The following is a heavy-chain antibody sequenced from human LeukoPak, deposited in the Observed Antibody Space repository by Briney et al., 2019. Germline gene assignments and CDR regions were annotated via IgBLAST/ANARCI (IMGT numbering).Heavy chain of an antibody. Sequence: SVKVSCKTSGGTFRNYALNWVRQAPGQGLEWMGRVIPILNIANYAQKFQGRVTITADKSTSTAYMELSSLTSEDTAVYYCASAYSEYSYGWYYSDSWGQGTLVTVSS. V-gene: IGHV1-69*04. D-gene: IGHD6-19*01. CDR3: ASAYSEYSYGWYYSDS. CDR2: VIPILNIA. J-gene: IGHJ4*02. CDR1: GGTFRNYA.